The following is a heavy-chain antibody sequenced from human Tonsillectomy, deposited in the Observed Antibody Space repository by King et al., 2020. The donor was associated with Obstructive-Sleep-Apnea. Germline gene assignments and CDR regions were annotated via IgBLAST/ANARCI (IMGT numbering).Heavy chain of an antibody. V-gene: IGHV4-30-4*07. Sequence: QLQESGPGLVKPSQTLSLTCAVSGGSISSGDYSWSWIRQPPGKGLEWIGYIYYSGSTYYNPSLKSRFTISVDTSKNHFSLKLSSVTAADTAVYYCAREAGNWSPDLADYYSGMDVWGQGTTVTVSS. D-gene: IGHD1-20*01. CDR2: IYYSGST. J-gene: IGHJ6*02. CDR3: AREAGNWSPDLADYYSGMDV. CDR1: GGSISSGDYS.